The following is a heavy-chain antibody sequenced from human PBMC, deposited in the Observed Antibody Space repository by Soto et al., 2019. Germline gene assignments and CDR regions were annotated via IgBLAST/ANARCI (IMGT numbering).Heavy chain of an antibody. Sequence: GSLRLSCAASGFTFSSYAMSWVRQAPGKGLEWVSAISGSGGSTYYADSVKGRFTISRDDAKNTLYLQMNSLRADDTAVYYCAKGFGSGSRYYFDQWGQGTLVTVSS. V-gene: IGHV3-23*01. CDR3: AKGFGSGSRYYFDQ. D-gene: IGHD3-10*01. CDR2: ISGSGGST. CDR1: GFTFSSYA. J-gene: IGHJ4*02.